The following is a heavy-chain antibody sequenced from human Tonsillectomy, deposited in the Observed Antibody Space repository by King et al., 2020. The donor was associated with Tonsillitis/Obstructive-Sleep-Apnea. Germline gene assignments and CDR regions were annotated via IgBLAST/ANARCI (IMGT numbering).Heavy chain of an antibody. CDR3: ARQRDCSGGSCLSPRFSDY. CDR1: GYSFSTYW. D-gene: IGHD2-15*01. J-gene: IGHJ4*02. CDR2: VYPADSDP. Sequence: QLVQSGAEVKKPGDSLKISCKGSGYSFSTYWIGWVRQLPGKGLEWMGIVYPADSDPRYSPSFQGQVTISADNSIHTAYPQWSSLKASDTAMYYCARQRDCSGGSCLSPRFSDYWGQGTLVTVSS. V-gene: IGHV5-51*01.